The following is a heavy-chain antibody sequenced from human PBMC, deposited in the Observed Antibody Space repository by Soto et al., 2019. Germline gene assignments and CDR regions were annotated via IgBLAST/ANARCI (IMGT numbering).Heavy chain of an antibody. D-gene: IGHD2-15*01. Sequence: QITLKESGPTLVKPTQTLTLTCTFSGFSVSTSGVGVAWIRQSPGKALEWLALIYWDNDKRYSPFLQSRVTIVKXXSKDQVVLTMTNMDPVATATYYCAHRGGRGAGMDVWGQGTTVTVSS. CDR3: AHRGGRGAGMDV. CDR1: GFSVSTSGVG. V-gene: IGHV2-5*02. CDR2: IYWDNDK. J-gene: IGHJ6*02.